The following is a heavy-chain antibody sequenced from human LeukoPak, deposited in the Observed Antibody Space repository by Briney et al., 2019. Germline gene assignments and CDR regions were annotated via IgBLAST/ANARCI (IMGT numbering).Heavy chain of an antibody. CDR2: IYPADSDT. CDR1: GYSFTNYW. V-gene: IGHV5-51*01. D-gene: IGHD5-12*01. CDR3: ARFPYSSSDWGVDY. J-gene: IGHJ4*02. Sequence: GESLKISCKGSGYSFTNYWIGWVRQMPGKGLEWMGIIYPADSDTRYSPSFQGQVTISADKSITTAYLQWSSLEASDTAMYYCARFPYSSSDWGVDYWGQGTLVTVSS.